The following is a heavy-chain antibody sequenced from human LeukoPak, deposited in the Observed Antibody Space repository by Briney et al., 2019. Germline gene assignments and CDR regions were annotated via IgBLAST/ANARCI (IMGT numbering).Heavy chain of an antibody. CDR2: IYSGGST. V-gene: IGHV3-53*01. CDR1: DFTVGSNY. Sequence: GGSLRLSCAASDFTVGSNYMSWVRQPPGKGLEWVSLIYSGGSTYYADSVKGRFTISRDNSKNTLYLQMNSLRAEDTAVYYCATLQGGRTDAFDIWGQGTMVTVSS. CDR3: ATLQGGRTDAFDI. D-gene: IGHD3-16*01. J-gene: IGHJ3*02.